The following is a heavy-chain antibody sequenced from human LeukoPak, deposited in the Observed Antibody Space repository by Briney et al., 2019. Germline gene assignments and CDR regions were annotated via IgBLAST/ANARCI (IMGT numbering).Heavy chain of an antibody. V-gene: IGHV4-39*01. J-gene: IGHJ5*02. D-gene: IGHD3-22*01. CDR1: GGSISSSSYY. CDR2: IYYSGST. Sequence: PSETLSLTCTVSGGSISSSSYYWGWIRQPPGKGLEWIGSIYYSGSTYYNPSLKSRVTISVDTSKNQFSLKLSSVTAADTAVYYCARHFPHYYDSNGWFDPWGQGTLVTVSS. CDR3: ARHFPHYYDSNGWFDP.